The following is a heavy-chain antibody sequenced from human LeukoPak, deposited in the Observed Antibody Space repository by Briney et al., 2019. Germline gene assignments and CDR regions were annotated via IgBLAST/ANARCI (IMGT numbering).Heavy chain of an antibody. CDR3: ARGANPDDF. J-gene: IGHJ4*02. V-gene: IGHV3-7*01. CDR1: GFLFRTYW. Sequence: GGSLRLSCAASGFLFRTYWMTWVRQAPGQGLEWVANIKTDGSEQHYLDSVKGRFHISRDNANNSLSLQMNSLRAEDTAVYYCARGANPDDFWGQGTLVTVSS. CDR2: IKTDGSEQ.